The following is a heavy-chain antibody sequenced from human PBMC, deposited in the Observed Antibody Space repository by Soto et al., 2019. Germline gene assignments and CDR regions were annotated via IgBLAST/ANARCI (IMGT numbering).Heavy chain of an antibody. Sequence: PGGSLRLSCAASGFTFSSYAMSWVRQAPGKGLEWVSAISGSGGSTYYADSVKGRFTISRDNSKNTLYLQMNSLRAEDTAVYYCAKQNYYDSSGYSPLDYWGQGTLVTAPQ. D-gene: IGHD3-22*01. CDR2: ISGSGGST. V-gene: IGHV3-23*01. J-gene: IGHJ4*02. CDR1: GFTFSSYA. CDR3: AKQNYYDSSGYSPLDY.